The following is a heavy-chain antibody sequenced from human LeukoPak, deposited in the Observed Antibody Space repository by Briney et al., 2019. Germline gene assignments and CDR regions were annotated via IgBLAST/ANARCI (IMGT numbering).Heavy chain of an antibody. Sequence: GGSLRLSCAASGFTFNNYAMNWVRQAPGKGLEWVSSISGGGETTYYADSAKGRFTVSRDNSQNTLYLQMNSLGAEDTAVYYCARDYADYVGYFFFDYWGQGTLVTVSS. CDR1: GFTFNNYA. CDR3: ARDYADYVGYFFFDY. CDR2: ISGGGETT. D-gene: IGHD4-17*01. J-gene: IGHJ4*02. V-gene: IGHV3-23*01.